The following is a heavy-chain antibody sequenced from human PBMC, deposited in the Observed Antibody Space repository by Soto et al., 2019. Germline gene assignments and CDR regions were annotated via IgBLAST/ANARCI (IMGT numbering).Heavy chain of an antibody. J-gene: IGHJ5*02. CDR1: GGSISSYY. D-gene: IGHD2-15*01. V-gene: IGHV4-59*08. CDR2: IYYSGST. CDR3: AIHWNSGGRAFDP. Sequence: SETLSLTCTVSGGSISSYYWSWIRQPPGKGLEWIGYIYYSGSTNYNPSLKSRVTISVDTSKNQFSLKLSSVTAADTAVYYCAIHWNSGGRAFDPWGQGTLVTVSS.